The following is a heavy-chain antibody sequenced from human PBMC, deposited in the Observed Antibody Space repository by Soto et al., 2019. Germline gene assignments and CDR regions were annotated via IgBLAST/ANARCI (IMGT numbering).Heavy chain of an antibody. CDR3: ARDRLRGYYYYGMDV. D-gene: IGHD3-10*01. V-gene: IGHV4-4*07. Sequence: KASETLSLTCTVSGGSISYYYWSWIRQPAGKGLEWIGRIYTSGRTNYSPSLKSRVTMSVDTSKNQFSLKLSSVTAADTAVYYCARDRLRGYYYYGMDVWGQGTTVTVSS. J-gene: IGHJ6*02. CDR2: IYTSGRT. CDR1: GGSISYYY.